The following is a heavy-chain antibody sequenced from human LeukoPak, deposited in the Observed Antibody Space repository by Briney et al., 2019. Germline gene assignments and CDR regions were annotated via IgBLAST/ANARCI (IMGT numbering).Heavy chain of an antibody. CDR3: ARRPGYYYYYMDV. V-gene: IGHV4-39*01. CDR1: GGSISSRSYY. J-gene: IGHJ6*03. CDR2: IYYSGST. Sequence: SETLSLTCTVSGGSISSRSYYWGWIRQPPGKGLEWIGIIYYSGSTYSNPSLRSRVTISVDTSKNQFSLKLSSVTAADTAVYYCARRPGYYYYYMDVWGQRDHGHHLL.